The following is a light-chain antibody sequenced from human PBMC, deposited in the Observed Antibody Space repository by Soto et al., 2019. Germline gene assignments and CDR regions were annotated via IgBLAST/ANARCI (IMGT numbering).Light chain of an antibody. Sequence: TQSPSTLSASVGDRVTITCRASQSISSWLAWYQQKPGQAPRLLIYGASSRATGIPDRFSGSGSGTDFTLTISRLEPEDFAVYYCQQYGSSGTFGQGTKVDIK. CDR3: QQYGSSGT. J-gene: IGKJ1*01. CDR2: GAS. V-gene: IGKV3-20*01. CDR1: QSISSW.